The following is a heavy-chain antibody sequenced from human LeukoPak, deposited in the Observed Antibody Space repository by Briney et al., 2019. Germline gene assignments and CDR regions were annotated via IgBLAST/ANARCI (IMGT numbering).Heavy chain of an antibody. V-gene: IGHV3-30*01. Sequence: GGSLRLSCAASGFTFSSYAMHWVRPAPGKGLEWVAVISYDGSNKYYADSVKGRFTISRDNSKNTLYLQMNSLRAEDTAVYYCARVGDGYNFWGWWDYFDYWGQGTLVTVSS. CDR1: GFTFSSYA. D-gene: IGHD5-24*01. CDR3: ARVGDGYNFWGWWDYFDY. CDR2: ISYDGSNK. J-gene: IGHJ4*02.